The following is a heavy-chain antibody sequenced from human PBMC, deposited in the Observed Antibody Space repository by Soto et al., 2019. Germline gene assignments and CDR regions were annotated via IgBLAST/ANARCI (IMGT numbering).Heavy chain of an antibody. CDR1: GFTFSNAW. CDR2: VKSKTDGGTI. J-gene: IGHJ4*02. CDR3: IGTYSGSSMRFDY. V-gene: IGHV3-15*01. Sequence: EVQLVESGGGLVKPAGSLRLSCAASGFTFSNAWMTWVRQAPGKGLEWVGRVKSKTDGGTIDYAARVKDRFTISRDDSKNTLYLQMSSLKTEDTAVYYCIGTYSGSSMRFDYWGQGTLVTVSS. D-gene: IGHD5-12*01.